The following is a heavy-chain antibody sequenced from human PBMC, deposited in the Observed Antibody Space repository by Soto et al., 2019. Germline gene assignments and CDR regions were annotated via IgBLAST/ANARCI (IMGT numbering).Heavy chain of an antibody. D-gene: IGHD6-19*01. V-gene: IGHV3-7*01. CDR3: ARDRAWIAVAGFFDY. Sequence: GGSLRLSCAASVFTFSSYWMSWVRQAPGKGLEWVANIKQDGSEKYYVDSVKGRFTISRDNAKKSLYLQMNSLRDEDTAVYYCARDRAWIAVAGFFDYWGQGTLVTVSS. CDR2: IKQDGSEK. CDR1: VFTFSSYW. J-gene: IGHJ4*02.